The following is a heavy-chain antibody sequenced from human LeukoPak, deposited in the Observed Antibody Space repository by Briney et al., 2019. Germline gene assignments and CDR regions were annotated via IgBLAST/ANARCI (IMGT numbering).Heavy chain of an antibody. J-gene: IGHJ4*02. CDR3: AREVAYYYGSGAYYNDY. D-gene: IGHD3-10*01. CDR1: GGSISNGDHY. Sequence: SETLSLTCTVSGGSISNGDHYWSWIRQHPGKGLEWIGHIYYSGSTYYNPSLKSRGIISVETSKNQFSLKLSSVTAADTAVYYCAREVAYYYGSGAYYNDYWGQGTLVTVSS. V-gene: IGHV4-31*03. CDR2: IYYSGST.